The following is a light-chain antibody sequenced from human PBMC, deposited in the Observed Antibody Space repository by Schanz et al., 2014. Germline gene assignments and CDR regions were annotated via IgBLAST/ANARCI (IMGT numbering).Light chain of an antibody. CDR1: QSISAY. CDR3: QQSYSTPWT. Sequence: DIQMTQSPSSLSASVGDRLTITCRARQSISAYLNWYQQKPGKAPNLLIYAASSLQSGVPSRFSGSGSGTDFTLTISSLQPEDFATYYCQQSYSTPWTFGQGTKVEIK. CDR2: AAS. V-gene: IGKV1-39*01. J-gene: IGKJ1*01.